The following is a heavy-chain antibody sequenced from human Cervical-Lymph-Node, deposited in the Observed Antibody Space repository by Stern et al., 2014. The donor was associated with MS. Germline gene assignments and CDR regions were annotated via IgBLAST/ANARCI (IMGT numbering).Heavy chain of an antibody. CDR2: INEDGSEK. D-gene: IGHD4-11*01. CDR1: GFTFTSYW. Sequence: VQLEESGGGFVQPGGSLRLSCAASGFTFTSYWMSWVRPAPGRGLDWDAKINEDGSEKFYVDSVKGRLTISRDNAKNALYLQMDSLRVDDTAVYYCAGDGVTTNYWGQGTLVTVSS. J-gene: IGHJ4*02. V-gene: IGHV3-7*01. CDR3: AGDGVTTNY.